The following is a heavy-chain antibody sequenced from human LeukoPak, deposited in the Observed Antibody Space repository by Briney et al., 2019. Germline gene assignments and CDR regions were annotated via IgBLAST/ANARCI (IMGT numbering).Heavy chain of an antibody. Sequence: SETLSLTCAVYGGSFSGYYWSWIRQPPGKGLEWIGEINHSGSTNYNPSLKSRVIISVDTSKNQFSLKLSSVTAADTAVYYCARGGGYDILTGYYPHYYYYYYMDVWGKGTTVTVSS. D-gene: IGHD3-9*01. V-gene: IGHV4-34*01. CDR2: INHSGST. CDR3: ARGGGYDILTGYYPHYYYYYYMDV. CDR1: GGSFSGYY. J-gene: IGHJ6*03.